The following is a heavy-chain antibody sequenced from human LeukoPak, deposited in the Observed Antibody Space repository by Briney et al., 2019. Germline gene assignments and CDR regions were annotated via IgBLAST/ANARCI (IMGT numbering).Heavy chain of an antibody. J-gene: IGHJ6*02. V-gene: IGHV4-34*01. CDR2: INHSGST. D-gene: IGHD3-3*01. CDR3: ATGVVPYYGLDV. Sequence: PSETLSLTCAVYGGSFSGYYWSWIRQPPGKGLEWIGEINHSGSTNYNPSLKSRVTISVDTSKNLFSLKLNSVTAADTAVYYCATGVVPYYGLDVWGQGTTVTVSS. CDR1: GGSFSGYY.